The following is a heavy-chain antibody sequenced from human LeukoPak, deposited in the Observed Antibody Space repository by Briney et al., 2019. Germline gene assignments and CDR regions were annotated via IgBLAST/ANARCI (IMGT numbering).Heavy chain of an antibody. CDR1: GGSISSSSYY. Sequence: SETLSLTCTVSGGSISSSSYYWGWIRQPPGKGLEWIGSMYHSGSTHYNPPLKSRVTISEDTSKNQFSLKLRSVTAADTAVYYCARGPRFGELLWHWFDPWGQGTLVTVSS. D-gene: IGHD3-10*01. CDR2: MYHSGST. V-gene: IGHV4-39*07. CDR3: ARGPRFGELLWHWFDP. J-gene: IGHJ5*02.